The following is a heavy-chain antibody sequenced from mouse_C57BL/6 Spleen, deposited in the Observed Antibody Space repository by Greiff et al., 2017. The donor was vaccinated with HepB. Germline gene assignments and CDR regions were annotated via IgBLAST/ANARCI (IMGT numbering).Heavy chain of an antibody. CDR2: ISDGGSYT. V-gene: IGHV5-4*01. Sequence: EVHLVESGGGLVKPGGSLKLSCAASGFTFSSYAMSWVRQTPEKRLEWVATISDGGSYTYYPDNVKGRFTIARDNAKNNLYLQMSHLKSEDTAMYYCASRYDYDDEAWFAYWGQGTLVTVSA. D-gene: IGHD2-4*01. CDR3: ASRYDYDDEAWFAY. CDR1: GFTFSSYA. J-gene: IGHJ3*01.